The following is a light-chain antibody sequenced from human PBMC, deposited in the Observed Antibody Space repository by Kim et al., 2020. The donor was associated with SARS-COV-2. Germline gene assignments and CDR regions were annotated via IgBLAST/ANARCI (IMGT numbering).Light chain of an antibody. V-gene: IGKV3-11*01. CDR2: DAS. Sequence: PGDRATLSCRASQSIRSYLAWYQQKPGQAPRLLIYDASNRATGIPARFSGSGSGTDFTLTISSLEPEDFAVYYCQQRSSWPPHFGQGTRLEIK. CDR1: QSIRSY. CDR3: QQRSSWPPH. J-gene: IGKJ5*01.